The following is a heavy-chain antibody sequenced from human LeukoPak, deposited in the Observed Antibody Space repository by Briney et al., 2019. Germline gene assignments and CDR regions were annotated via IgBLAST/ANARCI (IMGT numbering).Heavy chain of an antibody. Sequence: GGSLRLSCAASGFTFCSYGMHWVRQAPGKGLEWVAVIWYDGSNKYYADSVKGRFTISRDNSKNTLYLQMNSLRAEDTAVYYCARDRYSSGWLFDYWGQGTLVTVSS. CDR2: IWYDGSNK. D-gene: IGHD6-19*01. V-gene: IGHV3-33*01. CDR3: ARDRYSSGWLFDY. J-gene: IGHJ4*02. CDR1: GFTFCSYG.